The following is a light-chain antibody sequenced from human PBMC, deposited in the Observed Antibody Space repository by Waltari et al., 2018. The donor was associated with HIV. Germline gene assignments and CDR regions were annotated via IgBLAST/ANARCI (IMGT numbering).Light chain of an antibody. CDR2: AND. Sequence: QSVLTQPPSVSGAPGPRVTISCTGSSSTIGAGYHVHWYQQLPGTAPKLVIYANDNRPSGVPDRFSGSKSGTSASLAITGLQAEDDADYYCQSYDSALSGSVFGGGTKLTVL. CDR3: QSYDSALSGSV. J-gene: IGLJ2*01. CDR1: SSTIGAGYH. V-gene: IGLV1-40*01.